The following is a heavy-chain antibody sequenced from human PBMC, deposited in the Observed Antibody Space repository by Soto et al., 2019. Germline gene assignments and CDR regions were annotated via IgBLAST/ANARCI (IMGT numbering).Heavy chain of an antibody. CDR2: INPNNGAT. V-gene: IGHV1-2*02. D-gene: IGHD1-1*01. J-gene: IGHJ5*02. CDR1: RYIFTAYF. Sequence: QVQLVQSGAEVKKPGASVKVSCKAPRYIFTAYFMHWVRQAPGQGLEWMGWINPNNGATHDGLSFQGRVTMTRDTSINTAYMELSSLRSDDTAVDYCASHDPGARFDPWGQGTLVIVSS. CDR3: ASHDPGARFDP.